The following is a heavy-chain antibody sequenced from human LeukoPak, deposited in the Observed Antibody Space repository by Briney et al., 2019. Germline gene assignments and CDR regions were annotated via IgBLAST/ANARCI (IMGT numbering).Heavy chain of an antibody. Sequence: RGSLRLSCAASGFTFSSYTMIWVRQAPGKGLEWVSSITSSSSYISYADSMKGRFTISRDNAKNSLYLQMNSLRAEDTAFYYCARAPARGSLDYWGQGTLVAVSS. CDR1: GFTFSSYT. CDR2: ITSSSSYI. CDR3: ARAPARGSLDY. D-gene: IGHD3-10*01. J-gene: IGHJ4*02. V-gene: IGHV3-21*01.